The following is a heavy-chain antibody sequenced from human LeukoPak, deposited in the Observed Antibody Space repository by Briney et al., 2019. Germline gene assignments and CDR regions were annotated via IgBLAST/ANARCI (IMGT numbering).Heavy chain of an antibody. J-gene: IGHJ3*02. V-gene: IGHV1-2*02. Sequence: ASVKVSCKASGYTFTGYFMHWVRQAPGQGLEWMGWINPNSGGTNYAQKFQGRVTLTRDTFISTAYMDLSRLSSDDTAVYYCAKVMAGTVAFDIWGQGTMVTVSP. CDR2: INPNSGGT. CDR1: GYTFTGYF. CDR3: AKVMAGTVAFDI. D-gene: IGHD6-19*01.